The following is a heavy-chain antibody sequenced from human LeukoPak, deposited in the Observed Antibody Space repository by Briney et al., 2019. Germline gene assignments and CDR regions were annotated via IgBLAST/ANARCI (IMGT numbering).Heavy chain of an antibody. V-gene: IGHV4-59*04. D-gene: IGHD6-19*01. CDR3: NGEWLVRGLDY. J-gene: IGHJ4*02. CDR2: IYHSGST. Sequence: SETLSLTCTVSGGSISSYYWTWIRQPPGKGLEWIGYIYHSGSTYYNPSLKSRVTISVDRSKNQFSLKLSSVTAADTAVYYCNGEWLVRGLDYWGQGTLVTVSS. CDR1: GGSISSYY.